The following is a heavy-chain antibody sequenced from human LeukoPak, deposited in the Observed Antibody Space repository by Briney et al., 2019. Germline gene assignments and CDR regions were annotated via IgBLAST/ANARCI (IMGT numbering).Heavy chain of an antibody. CDR1: GFTFTSSA. CDR2: IVVGSGNT. D-gene: IGHD3-10*01. V-gene: IGHV1-58*02. CDR3: AARSLGYYGSGSYYLSGIDY. J-gene: IGHJ4*02. Sequence: GTSVKVSCKASGFTFTSSAMQWVRQARGQRLEWIGWIVVGSGNTNYAQKFQERVTITRDMSTSTAYMELSSLRSEDTAVYYCAARSLGYYGSGSYYLSGIDYWGQGTLVTVSS.